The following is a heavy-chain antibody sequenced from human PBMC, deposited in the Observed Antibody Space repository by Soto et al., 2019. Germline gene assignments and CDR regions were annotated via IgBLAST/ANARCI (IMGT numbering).Heavy chain of an antibody. CDR1: GFSFRDYW. V-gene: IGHV3-7*01. J-gene: IGHJ6*03. D-gene: IGHD1-1*01. Sequence: GGSLRLSCATSGFSFRDYWVAWVRQAPGKGLDWVANIKQDGSEKYYLDSLKGRFTISRDNAKNSVYLLMNSLRAEDTAVYYCARGKDGRRAGTYYFDMDVWGKGTTVTVSS. CDR3: ARGKDGRRAGTYYFDMDV. CDR2: IKQDGSEK.